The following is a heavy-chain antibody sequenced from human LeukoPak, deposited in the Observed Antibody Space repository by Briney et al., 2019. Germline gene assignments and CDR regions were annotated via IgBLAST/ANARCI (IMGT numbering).Heavy chain of an antibody. CDR1: GGSISGYY. D-gene: IGHD3-22*01. J-gene: IGHJ3*02. CDR2: IYYSGST. Sequence: PSETLSLTCTVSGGSISGYYWSWIRQPPGKGLEWIGYIYYSGSTKYNRSLKSRVTMSVDTSRNQFSLKLSSVTAADAAVYYCARGGLENGYHSNDGFDIWGQGTMVTVSS. CDR3: ARGGLENGYHSNDGFDI. V-gene: IGHV4-59*01.